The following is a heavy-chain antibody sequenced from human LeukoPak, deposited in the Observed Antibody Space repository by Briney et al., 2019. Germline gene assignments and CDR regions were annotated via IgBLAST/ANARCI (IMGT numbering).Heavy chain of an antibody. Sequence: PGRSLRLSCAASGFTFSSYAMHWVRQAPGKGLEWVAVISYDGSNKYYADSVKGRFTISRDNSKNTLYLQMNSLRAEDTAVYYCARDSGFYDSSGYSDYWGQGTLVTVSS. CDR1: GFTFSSYA. J-gene: IGHJ4*02. V-gene: IGHV3-30-3*01. CDR2: ISYDGSNK. CDR3: ARDSGFYDSSGYSDY. D-gene: IGHD3-22*01.